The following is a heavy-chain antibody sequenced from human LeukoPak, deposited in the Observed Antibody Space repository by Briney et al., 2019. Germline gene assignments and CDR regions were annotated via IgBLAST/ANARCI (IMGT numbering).Heavy chain of an antibody. Sequence: SETLSLTCTVSGGSISSYYWSWIRQPPGKGLEWIGYIYYSGSTNYNPSVKSRVTISVDTSKNQFSLKLSSVTAADTAVYYCARVVPITAAGRYNWFDPWGQGTLVTVSS. V-gene: IGHV4-59*01. CDR1: GGSISSYY. D-gene: IGHD6-13*01. CDR2: IYYSGST. J-gene: IGHJ5*02. CDR3: ARVVPITAAGRYNWFDP.